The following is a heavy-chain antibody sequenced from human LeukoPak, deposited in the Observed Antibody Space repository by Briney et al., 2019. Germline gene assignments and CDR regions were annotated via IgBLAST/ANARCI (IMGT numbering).Heavy chain of an antibody. V-gene: IGHV3-33*01. CDR2: IWYDGSNK. CDR1: GFTFSSYG. Sequence: GGSLRLSCAASGFTFSSYGMHWVRLAPGKGLEWVAVIWYDGSNKYHADSVKGRFTISRDNSKNTLYLQMNSLRAEDTAVYYCARAPTYSSSYYYYGMDVWGQGTTVTVSS. D-gene: IGHD6-6*01. J-gene: IGHJ6*02. CDR3: ARAPTYSSSYYYYGMDV.